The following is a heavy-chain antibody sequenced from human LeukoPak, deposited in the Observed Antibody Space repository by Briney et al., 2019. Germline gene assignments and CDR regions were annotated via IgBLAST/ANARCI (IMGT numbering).Heavy chain of an antibody. CDR1: GGSISSYY. V-gene: IGHV4-4*07. D-gene: IGHD3-22*01. CDR2: IYTTGNA. Sequence: SETLSLTCTVSGGSISSYYWNWIRQPAGKGLEWIGRIYTTGNANYNPSLKSRVTMSLDTSKKQFSLSLSSVTAADTAVYYCARGKYYYDSNSSYRYFDPWGQGTLVTVSS. J-gene: IGHJ5*02. CDR3: ARGKYYYDSNSSYRYFDP.